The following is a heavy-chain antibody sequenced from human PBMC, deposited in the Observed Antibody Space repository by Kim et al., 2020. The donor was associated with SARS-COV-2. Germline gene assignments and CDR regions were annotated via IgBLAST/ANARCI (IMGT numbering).Heavy chain of an antibody. J-gene: IGHJ5*02. Sequence: SVKVSCKASGGTFSSYAISWVRQAPGQGLEWMGRIIPILGIANYAQKFQGRVTITADKSTSTAYMELSSLRSEDTAVYYCARDNCSGGSCYSFWFDPWGQGTLVTVSS. D-gene: IGHD2-15*01. CDR2: IIPILGIA. V-gene: IGHV1-69*04. CDR3: ARDNCSGGSCYSFWFDP. CDR1: GGTFSSYA.